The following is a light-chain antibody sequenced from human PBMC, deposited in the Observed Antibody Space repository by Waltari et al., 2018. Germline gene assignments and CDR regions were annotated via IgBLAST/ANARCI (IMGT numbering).Light chain of an antibody. CDR1: NIGGKS. CDR2: CDS. V-gene: IGLV3-21*04. Sequence: YVLTQPPSVSVDPGKTARLTCGGDNIGGKSVNWYQQKPGQAPVLVMFCDSDRPSEIPGLCAGSNSGNTATLTISWVEAGDEADYHCQVWDDVTDSGVFGGGTKLTVL. J-gene: IGLJ3*02. CDR3: QVWDDVTDSGV.